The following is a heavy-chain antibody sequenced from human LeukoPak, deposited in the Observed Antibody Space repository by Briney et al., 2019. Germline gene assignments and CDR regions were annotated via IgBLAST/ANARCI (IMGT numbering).Heavy chain of an antibody. Sequence: PSETLSLTCTVSGGSISSYYWSWIRQPPGKGLEWIGYIYYSGSTNYNPSLKSRVTISVDTSKNQFSLKLSSVTAADTAVYYCARSYYDFWSGYGIIPPYFDYWGQGTLVTVSS. V-gene: IGHV4-59*12. J-gene: IGHJ4*02. CDR3: ARSYYDFWSGYGIIPPYFDY. D-gene: IGHD3-3*01. CDR2: IYYSGST. CDR1: GGSISSYY.